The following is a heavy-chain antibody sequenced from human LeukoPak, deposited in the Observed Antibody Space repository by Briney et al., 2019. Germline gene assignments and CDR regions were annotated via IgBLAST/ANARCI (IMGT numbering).Heavy chain of an antibody. D-gene: IGHD3-3*01. Sequence: ASVKVSCKASGYTFTGYYMHWVRQAPGQGLEWMGWINPNSGGTNYAQKLQGRVTMTTDTSTSTAYMELRSLRSDDTAVYYCAREALTDYDFWSGYSSPGGLDYWGQGTLVTVSS. J-gene: IGHJ4*02. CDR1: GYTFTGYY. V-gene: IGHV1-2*02. CDR3: AREALTDYDFWSGYSSPGGLDY. CDR2: INPNSGGT.